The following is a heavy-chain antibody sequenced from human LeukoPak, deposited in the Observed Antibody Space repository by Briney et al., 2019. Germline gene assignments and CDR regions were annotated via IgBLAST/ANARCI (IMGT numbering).Heavy chain of an antibody. Sequence: GGSPRLSCAASGFTFSSYSMNWVRQAPGKGLEWVSSISSSSSYIYYADSVKGRFTISRDNAKNSLYLQMNSLRAEDTAVYYCARESVVVPAANYYGMDVWGKGTTVTVSS. CDR3: ARESVVVPAANYYGMDV. CDR2: ISSSSSYI. D-gene: IGHD2-2*01. J-gene: IGHJ6*04. V-gene: IGHV3-21*01. CDR1: GFTFSSYS.